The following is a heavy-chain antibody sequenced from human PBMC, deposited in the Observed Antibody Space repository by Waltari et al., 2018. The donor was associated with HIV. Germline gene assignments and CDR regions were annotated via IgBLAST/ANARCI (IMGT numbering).Heavy chain of an antibody. Sequence: EVQLVESGGGLIKPGGSLRLSCAASGLTVRTTSMRWVRQGPGKGLEWVSIIYSGGSTYYADSVKGRCTISRDTSKNTMYLQMSSLRAEDTAVYYCAREGCGGGSCPSPNYYFGMDVWGQGTTVTVAS. CDR2: IYSGGST. D-gene: IGHD2-15*01. V-gene: IGHV3-53*01. CDR1: GLTVRTTS. J-gene: IGHJ6*02. CDR3: AREGCGGGSCPSPNYYFGMDV.